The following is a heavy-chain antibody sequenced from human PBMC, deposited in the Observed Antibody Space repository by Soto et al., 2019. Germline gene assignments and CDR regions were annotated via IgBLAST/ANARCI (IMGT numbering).Heavy chain of an antibody. D-gene: IGHD3-10*01. V-gene: IGHV3-23*01. CDR1: GFTFSSYA. CDR3: ANYGSGSVSHTEYYYSYGMDV. Sequence: EVQLLESGGGLVQPGGSLRLSCAASGFTFSSYAMSWVRQAPGKGLEWVSAISGSGGSTYYADSVKGRFTISRDNSKITLYLQMNRLRAEDTAVYYCANYGSGSVSHTEYYYSYGMDVWGQGTTVTVSS. J-gene: IGHJ6*02. CDR2: ISGSGGST.